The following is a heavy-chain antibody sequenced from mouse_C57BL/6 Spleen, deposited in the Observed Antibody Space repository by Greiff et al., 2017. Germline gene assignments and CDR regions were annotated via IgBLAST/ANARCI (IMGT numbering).Heavy chain of an antibody. D-gene: IGHD2-10*01. Sequence: VQLKESGPGLVKPSQSLSLTCSVTGYSITSGYYWNWIRQFPGNKLEWMGYISYDGSNNYNPSLKNRISITRDTSKNQFFLKLNSVTTEDTATYYCARGAPYYGNCFDYWGQGTTLTVSS. CDR3: ARGAPYYGNCFDY. J-gene: IGHJ2*01. CDR1: GYSITSGYY. V-gene: IGHV3-6*01. CDR2: ISYDGSN.